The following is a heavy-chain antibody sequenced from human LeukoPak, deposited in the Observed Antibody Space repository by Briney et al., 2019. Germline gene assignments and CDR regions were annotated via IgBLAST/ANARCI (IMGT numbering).Heavy chain of an antibody. V-gene: IGHV4-59*11. CDR2: IHYSGST. CDR1: AGSISGHY. D-gene: IGHD3-22*01. Sequence: SETLSLTCNVSAGSISGHYWSWIRQPPGKALEWIAYIHYSGSTNYNPSLKSRVTISVDASKNQFSLKVNSVTAADTAVYYCARVGDTSGYYYNFDYWGQGTLVTVSS. J-gene: IGHJ4*02. CDR3: ARVGDTSGYYYNFDY.